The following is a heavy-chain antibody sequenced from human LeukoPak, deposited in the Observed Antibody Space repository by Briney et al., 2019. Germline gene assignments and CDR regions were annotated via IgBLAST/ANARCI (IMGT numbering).Heavy chain of an antibody. CDR1: GFTFSSYS. D-gene: IGHD3-16*01. Sequence: GGSLRLSCAASGFTFSSYSMNWVRQAPGKGLEWISSISSSSSYIYYADSVKGRFTISRDNAKNSLYLQMNSLRAEDTAVYYCARDVRGDAFDIWGQGTMVTVSS. J-gene: IGHJ3*02. V-gene: IGHV3-21*01. CDR3: ARDVRGDAFDI. CDR2: ISSSSSYI.